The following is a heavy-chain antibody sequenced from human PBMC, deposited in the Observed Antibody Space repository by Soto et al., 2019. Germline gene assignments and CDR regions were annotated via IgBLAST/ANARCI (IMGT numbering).Heavy chain of an antibody. Sequence: EVQLVESGGGLVQPGGSLRLSCAASGFTFSSYSMNWVRQAPGKGLEWVSYISSSSSTIYYADSVKGRFTISRDNAKNPRYLQMNSLRDEDTAVYYCARAKPYSRGYYGMDVWGQGTTVTVSS. D-gene: IGHD6-13*01. CDR1: GFTFSSYS. J-gene: IGHJ6*02. CDR2: ISSSSSTI. V-gene: IGHV3-48*02. CDR3: ARAKPYSRGYYGMDV.